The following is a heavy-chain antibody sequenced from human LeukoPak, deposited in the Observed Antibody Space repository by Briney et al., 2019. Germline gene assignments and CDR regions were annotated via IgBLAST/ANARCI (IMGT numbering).Heavy chain of an antibody. CDR2: ISGGGRTT. CDR3: AKNVMVKRYIDF. D-gene: IGHD5-18*01. CDR1: GFTFSNHA. J-gene: IGHJ4*02. V-gene: IGHV3-23*01. Sequence: GGSLGLSCAASGFTFSNHAMSWVRQAPGKGLQWVAVISGGGRTTEYEDFVKGRFTISRDNSKDTLSLQMNSLTVEDTAIYFCAKNVMVKRYIDFWGQGTLVTVSS.